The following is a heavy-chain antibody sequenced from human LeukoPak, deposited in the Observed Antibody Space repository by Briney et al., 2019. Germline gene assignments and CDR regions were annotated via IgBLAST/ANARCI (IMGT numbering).Heavy chain of an antibody. V-gene: IGHV4-59*01. Sequence: PSETLSLTCTVSGGSISSYYWSWIRQPPGQGLEGIGYINYSGSTNYNPSRKIRVTMSVDTSKNQFSLKLSSVTAADTAMYYCAREGRQDYVYFDHWGQGSLVTVSS. CDR1: GGSISSYY. J-gene: IGHJ4*02. CDR2: INYSGST. D-gene: IGHD4-17*01. CDR3: AREGRQDYVYFDH.